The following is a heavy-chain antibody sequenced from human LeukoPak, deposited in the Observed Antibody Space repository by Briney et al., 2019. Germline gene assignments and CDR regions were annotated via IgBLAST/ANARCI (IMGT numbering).Heavy chain of an antibody. CDR1: GFTVSSNY. V-gene: IGHV3-23*01. CDR2: ISGSGGST. D-gene: IGHD3-3*01. J-gene: IGHJ4*02. Sequence: GGSLRLSCAASGFTVSSNYMSWVRQAPGKGLEWVSAISGSGGSTYYADSVKGRFTISRDNSKNTLYLQMNSLRAEDTAVYYCAKGGTIFGVVIIPLDYWGQGTLVTVSS. CDR3: AKGGTIFGVVIIPLDY.